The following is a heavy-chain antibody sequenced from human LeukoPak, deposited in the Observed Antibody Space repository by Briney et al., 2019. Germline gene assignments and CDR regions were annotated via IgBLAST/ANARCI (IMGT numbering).Heavy chain of an antibody. CDR2: MNPNSGNT. CDR1: GYTFTSYD. D-gene: IGHD2-21*02. CDR3: ARDSFLREYCGGDCHDAFDI. V-gene: IGHV1-8*03. Sequence: ASVKVSCKASGYTFTSYDINWVRQATGQGLEWMGWMNPNSGNTGYAQKFQGRVTITRNTSISTAYMELSRLRSDDTAVYYCARDSFLREYCGGDCHDAFDIWGQGTMVTVSS. J-gene: IGHJ3*02.